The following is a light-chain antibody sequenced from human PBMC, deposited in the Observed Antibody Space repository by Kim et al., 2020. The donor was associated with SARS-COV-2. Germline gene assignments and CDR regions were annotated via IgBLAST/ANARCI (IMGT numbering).Light chain of an antibody. CDR1: KLVDKY. J-gene: IGLJ1*01. CDR2: QDS. V-gene: IGLV3-1*01. Sequence: VSPGQTASITCSGDKLVDKYACWYQQKPGQSPGLVIYQDSKRPSGIPERFSGSNSGNKATLTISGTQAMDEADYYCQAWDSSTAVFGTGTKVTVL. CDR3: QAWDSSTAV.